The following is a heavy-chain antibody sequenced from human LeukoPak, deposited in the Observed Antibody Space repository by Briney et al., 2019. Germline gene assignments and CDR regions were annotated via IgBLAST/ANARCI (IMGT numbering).Heavy chain of an antibody. CDR1: GYSISSGYY. D-gene: IGHD3-22*01. V-gene: IGHV4-38-2*02. CDR3: ARALDYYDSSGYYSYYYYMDV. J-gene: IGHJ6*03. CDR2: IYHSGST. Sequence: KPSETLSLTCTVSGYSISSGYYWGWIRQPPREGLEWIGRIYHSGSTYYNPSLKSRVTISVDTSKNQFSLKLSSVTAADTAVYYCARALDYYDSSGYYSYYYYMDVWGKGTTVTVSS.